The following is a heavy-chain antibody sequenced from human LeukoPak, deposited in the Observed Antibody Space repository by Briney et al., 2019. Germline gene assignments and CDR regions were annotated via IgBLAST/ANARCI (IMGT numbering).Heavy chain of an antibody. CDR2: IYYSGST. D-gene: IGHD3-3*01. Sequence: PSETLSLTCAVSGYSISSGYYWGWIRQPPGKGLEWIGSIYYSGSTYYNPSLKSRVTISVDTSKNQFSLKLSSVTAADTAVYYCARLTFWSGYYYFDYWGQGTLVTVSS. V-gene: IGHV4-38-2*01. CDR1: GYSISSGYY. CDR3: ARLTFWSGYYYFDY. J-gene: IGHJ4*02.